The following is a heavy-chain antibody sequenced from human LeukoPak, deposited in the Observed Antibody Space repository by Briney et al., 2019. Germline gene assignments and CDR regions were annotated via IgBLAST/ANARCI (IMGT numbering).Heavy chain of an antibody. V-gene: IGHV1-69*05. CDR1: GGTFSSSA. J-gene: IGHJ5*02. CDR3: ARLVYSSSWYSGWFDP. Sequence: ASVKVSCKSSGGTFSSSAFSWVRQAPGQGLEWMGGIIPILSTADYAQKFQGRVTITTDESTSTSYMELSRLRSEDTAVYYCARLVYSSSWYSGWFDPWGQGTLVTVSS. D-gene: IGHD6-13*01. CDR2: IIPILSTA.